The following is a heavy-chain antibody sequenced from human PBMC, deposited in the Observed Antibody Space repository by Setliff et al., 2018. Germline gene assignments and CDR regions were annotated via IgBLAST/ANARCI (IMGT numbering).Heavy chain of an antibody. V-gene: IGHV4-34*01. J-gene: IGHJ4*02. Sequence: KPSETLSLTCTVYGVSSSDYYWGWVRQSPGKGLDWIGEINHSGTTNYDPSLEGRISISVDTSKRQFSLKLTSVTAADMAVYYCRFWSGYYKNDYWAQGTLVTVSS. CDR1: GVSSSDYY. CDR3: RFWSGYYKNDY. CDR2: INHSGTT. D-gene: IGHD3-3*01.